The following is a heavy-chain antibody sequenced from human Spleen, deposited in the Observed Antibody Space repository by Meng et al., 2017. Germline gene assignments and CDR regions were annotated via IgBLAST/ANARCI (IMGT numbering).Heavy chain of an antibody. V-gene: IGHV4-39*07. CDR1: GGSVRISSHY. CDR2: IYHSGNT. CDR3: ARAPLTSSDWSFADY. J-gene: IGHJ4*01. D-gene: IGHD6-19*01. Sequence: SETLSLTCTVSGGSVRISSHYWGWIRQPPGKGLEWIGSIYHSGNTYYNPSLKSRATVSVDTSKNQFSLKLNSVTAADTAVYYCARAPLTSSDWSFADYWGHGTRVTVSS.